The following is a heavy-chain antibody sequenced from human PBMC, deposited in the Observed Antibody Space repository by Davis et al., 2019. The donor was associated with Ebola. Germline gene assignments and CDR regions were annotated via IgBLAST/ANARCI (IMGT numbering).Heavy chain of an antibody. CDR2: INPNSGGT. J-gene: IGHJ4*02. D-gene: IGHD1-26*01. CDR3: ARAKFLVGAKSPYGY. CDR1: GYTFTGYY. Sequence: ASVKVSCKASGYTFTGYYMHWVRQAPGQGLEWMGWINPNSGGTNYAQKFQGRVTMTRDTSISTAYMELSRLRSDDTAVYYCARAKFLVGAKSPYGYWGQGTLVTVSS. V-gene: IGHV1-2*02.